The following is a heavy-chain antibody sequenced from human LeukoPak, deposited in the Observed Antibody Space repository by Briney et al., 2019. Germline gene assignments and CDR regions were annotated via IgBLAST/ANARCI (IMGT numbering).Heavy chain of an antibody. Sequence: ASVKDSCKASGYTLIGYYVHCVRQAPGQGLEWMGWINPDQGDTNYAQKFQGRVTMNRDTSIDTAYMDLTWLRSDDTAIYYCSRFSIGHVRECDVWGQESLDTVSS. CDR3: SRFSIGHVRECDV. CDR2: INPDQGDT. J-gene: IGHJ4*02. CDR1: GYTLIGYY. V-gene: IGHV1-2*02. D-gene: IGHD3-22*01.